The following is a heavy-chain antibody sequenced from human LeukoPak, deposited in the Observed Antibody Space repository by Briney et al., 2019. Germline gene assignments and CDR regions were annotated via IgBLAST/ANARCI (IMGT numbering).Heavy chain of an antibody. CDR3: AKGTERYREVSSFDS. V-gene: IGHV3-33*06. D-gene: IGHD3-10*01. J-gene: IGHJ4*02. CDR1: GFTFSYYG. Sequence: GGSLRLSCAASGFTFSYYGMHWVRQAPGKGLEWVSVIWYDGSNKYYAGSVKGRFTVSRDNSKNTVDLQMNSLRAEDTATYYCAKGTERYREVSSFDSWGQGTQVTVSS. CDR2: IWYDGSNK.